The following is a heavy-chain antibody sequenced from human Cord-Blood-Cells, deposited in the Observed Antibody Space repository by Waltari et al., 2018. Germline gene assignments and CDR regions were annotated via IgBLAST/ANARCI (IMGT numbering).Heavy chain of an antibody. Sequence: QVQLVQSGAEVKKPGASVKVSCKASGYTFTGYYMHWGRQAPGQGLGWVGWSNPRSGGRNYARKLQGWGTMTRDTAISTAYMGLGRLRSDDTAVYYCARDNTNWGSDYWGQGTLVTVSS. CDR3: ARDNTNWGSDY. J-gene: IGHJ4*02. CDR2: SNPRSGGR. CDR1: GYTFTGYY. D-gene: IGHD7-27*01. V-gene: IGHV1-2*04.